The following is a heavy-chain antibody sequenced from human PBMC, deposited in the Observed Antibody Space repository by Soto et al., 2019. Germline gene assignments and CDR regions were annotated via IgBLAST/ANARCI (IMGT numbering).Heavy chain of an antibody. CDR1: GGSISSYY. D-gene: IGHD6-6*01. CDR3: ATLQREWYSSSSGLGWFVP. Sequence: PSETLSLTCTVSGGSISSYYWSWIRQPAGKGLEWIGRIYTSGSTNYNPSLKSRVTMSVDTSKNQFSLKLSSVTAADTAVYYCATLQREWYSSSSGLGWFVPWGQGTLVTVSS. V-gene: IGHV4-4*07. J-gene: IGHJ5*02. CDR2: IYTSGST.